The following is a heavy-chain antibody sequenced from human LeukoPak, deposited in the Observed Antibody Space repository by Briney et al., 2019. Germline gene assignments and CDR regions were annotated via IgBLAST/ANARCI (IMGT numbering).Heavy chain of an antibody. CDR3: ARINHGSSPDY. J-gene: IGHJ4*02. D-gene: IGHD6-13*01. CDR2: IYYSGST. V-gene: IGHV4-59*01. CDR1: GGSISSYY. Sequence: SETLSLTCTVSGGSISSYYWSWIRQPPGKGLEWIGYIYYSGSTNYNPSLKSRVTISVDTSKNQLSLKLSSVTAAGTAVYYCARINHGSSPDYWGQGTLVTVSS.